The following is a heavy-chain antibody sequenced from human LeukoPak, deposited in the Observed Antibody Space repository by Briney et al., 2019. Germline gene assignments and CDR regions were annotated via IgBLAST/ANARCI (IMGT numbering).Heavy chain of an antibody. V-gene: IGHV3-7*01. CDR1: AFNFGNYW. CDR2: INRDGSVK. J-gene: IGHJ3*02. D-gene: IGHD3-22*01. Sequence: GGSLRLSCVRSAFNFGNYWMTWVRQAPGKGLEWVANINRDGSVKNHVDSVKGRFTISRDKAKSSLFLQANSLRAEDTAVYYCARDLSPADSGHYLDAFDIWGQGTMVTVSS. CDR3: ARDLSPADSGHYLDAFDI.